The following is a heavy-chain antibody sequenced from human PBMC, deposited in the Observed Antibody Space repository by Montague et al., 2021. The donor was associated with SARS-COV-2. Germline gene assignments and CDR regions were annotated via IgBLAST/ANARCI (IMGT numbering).Heavy chain of an antibody. V-gene: IGHV4-38-2*02. CDR1: GYSISSGYY. Sequence: SETLSLTCIVSGYSISSGYYWGWVRQTPGKGLEWLGFIEYSGSTYYNPSLKTRVTMSLDTSKNQFSLKLTSVTAADTALHYCARDITLGMDVWGRGTTVTVSS. J-gene: IGHJ6*02. CDR3: ARDITLGMDV. CDR2: IEYSGST.